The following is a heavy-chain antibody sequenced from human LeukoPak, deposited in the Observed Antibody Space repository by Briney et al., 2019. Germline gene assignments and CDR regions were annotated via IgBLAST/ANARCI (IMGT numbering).Heavy chain of an antibody. CDR3: ASLIPYYYDSNIYSPGDD. J-gene: IGHJ4*02. CDR1: GFTFSSYS. D-gene: IGHD3-22*01. Sequence: PGGSLRLSCAASGFTFSSYSMNWVRQAPGKGLEWVSYISSSSNTIYYADSVKGRFTISRDNAKNSLYLQMSSLRAEDTAVYYCASLIPYYYDSNIYSPGDDWGQGTLVTVSS. V-gene: IGHV3-48*01. CDR2: ISSSSNTI.